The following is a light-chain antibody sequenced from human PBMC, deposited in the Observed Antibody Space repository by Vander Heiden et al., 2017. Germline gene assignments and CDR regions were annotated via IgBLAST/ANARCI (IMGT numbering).Light chain of an antibody. Sequence: EIVLTQSPATLSLSPGEGATLSCRASQNVSSFLTWYQHKPGQAPRLLIYDASNRATGIPARFSGSGSGTDFTLTISSLEPEDFAFYYCQQRSSWYTFGQGTKLEIK. CDR1: QNVSSF. J-gene: IGKJ2*01. CDR2: DAS. V-gene: IGKV3-11*01. CDR3: QQRSSWYT.